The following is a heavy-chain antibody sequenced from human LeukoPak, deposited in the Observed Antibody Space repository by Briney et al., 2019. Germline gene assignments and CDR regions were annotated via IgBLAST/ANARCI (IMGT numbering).Heavy chain of an antibody. V-gene: IGHV1-2*06. J-gene: IGHJ6*02. CDR1: GYTFTGDY. Sequence: ASVKVSSKASGYTFTGDYMHWVRQAPGQGLEGMGRINPNSGGTNYAQKFQGRVTMTRDTSISTAYMELSSLRSEDTAVYYCAREQGYGMDVWGQGTTVTVSS. CDR2: INPNSGGT. CDR3: AREQGYGMDV.